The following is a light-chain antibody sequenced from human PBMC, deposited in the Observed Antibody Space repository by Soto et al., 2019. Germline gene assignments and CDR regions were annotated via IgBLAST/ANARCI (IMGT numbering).Light chain of an antibody. CDR2: DVT. J-gene: IGLJ1*01. Sequence: ALTQPHSMSGSPGQSVTISCTGTSSDVGGHDRVSWYQQYPGKGPRLMIYDVTKRPSGVPDRFSGSKSGNTASLTISGLQAEDEADYYCCSFAGGPRVFGTGTKLTVL. CDR3: CSFAGGPRV. CDR1: SSDVGGHDR. V-gene: IGLV2-11*01.